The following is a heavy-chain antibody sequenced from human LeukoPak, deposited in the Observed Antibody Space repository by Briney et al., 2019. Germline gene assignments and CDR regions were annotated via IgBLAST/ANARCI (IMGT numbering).Heavy chain of an antibody. CDR1: GYSISSGYY. J-gene: IGHJ6*03. CDR3: ARVSSVTMIVVVIRHYYYYYYMDV. Sequence: SETLSLTCAVSGYSISSGYYWGWIRQPPGKGLEWIGSIYHSGSTYYNPSLKSRVTISVDTSKNQFSLKLSSVTAADTAVYYCARVSSVTMIVVVIRHYYYYYYMDVWGKGTTVTVSS. D-gene: IGHD3-22*01. V-gene: IGHV4-38-2*01. CDR2: IYHSGST.